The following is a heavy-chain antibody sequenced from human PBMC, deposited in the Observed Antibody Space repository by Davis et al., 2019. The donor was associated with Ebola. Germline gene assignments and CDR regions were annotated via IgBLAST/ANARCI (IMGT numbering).Heavy chain of an antibody. CDR2: NFYSGST. Sequence: MPSETLSLTCAVSGDSISSGGFSWIWIRQPPGKGPVWIVCNFYSGSTYYNPSLKSRVSISVDTSKTQFSLKLNSVTAADTAVYCCARIRQQFAYFDYWGQGTLVTVSS. D-gene: IGHD6-6*01. V-gene: IGHV4-30-4*07. J-gene: IGHJ4*02. CDR1: GDSISSGGFS. CDR3: ARIRQQFAYFDY.